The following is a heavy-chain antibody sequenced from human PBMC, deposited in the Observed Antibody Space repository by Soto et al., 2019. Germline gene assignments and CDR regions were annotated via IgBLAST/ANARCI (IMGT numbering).Heavy chain of an antibody. CDR3: ARDLYYDILTGYSYSYYGMDV. CDR1: GGSISSGDYY. CDR2: IYYSGST. Sequence: PSETRSLTWTVSGGSISSGDYYGMWIRQPPGKGLDWIGYIYYSGSTYYNPSLKSRVTISVDTSKNQFSLKLSSVTAADTAVYYCARDLYYDILTGYSYSYYGMDVWGQGTTVTVSS. V-gene: IGHV4-30-4*01. D-gene: IGHD3-9*01. J-gene: IGHJ6*02.